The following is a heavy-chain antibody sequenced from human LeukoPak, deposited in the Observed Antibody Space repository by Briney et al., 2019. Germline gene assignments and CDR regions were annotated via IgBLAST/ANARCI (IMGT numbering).Heavy chain of an antibody. CDR1: GFTLSSYD. J-gene: IGHJ4*02. D-gene: IGHD1-1*01. CDR3: ARCTTGKTFGSLREIKKSREIDY. CDR2: ISYDGSNK. Sequence: PGGSLRLSCAASGFTLSSYDMHWVRQAPGKGLEWVAVISYDGSNKYYADSVKGRFTISRDNSKNSLFLQMDSLRGEDTAVYYCARCTTGKTFGSLREIKKSREIDYWGQGTLVTVSS. V-gene: IGHV3-30*03.